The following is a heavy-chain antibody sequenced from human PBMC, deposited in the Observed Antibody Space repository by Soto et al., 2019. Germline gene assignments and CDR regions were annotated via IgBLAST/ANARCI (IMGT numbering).Heavy chain of an antibody. J-gene: IGHJ4*02. D-gene: IGHD1-26*01. CDR2: IYYSGST. CDR1: GGSISSYY. CDR3: ARAYSGSYSDY. Sequence: SETLSLTCTVSGGSISSYYWSWIRQPPGKGLEWIGYIYYSGSTNYNPSLKSRVTISVDTSKNQFSLKLISVTAADTAVYYCARAYSGSYSDYWGQGTLVTVSS. V-gene: IGHV4-59*12.